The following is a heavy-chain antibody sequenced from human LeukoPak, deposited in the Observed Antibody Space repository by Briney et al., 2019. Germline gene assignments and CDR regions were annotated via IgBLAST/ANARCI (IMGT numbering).Heavy chain of an antibody. V-gene: IGHV3-23*01. CDR3: AKEWGRGYDILTGYYFDY. CDR2: ISGSGGST. Sequence: GGSLRLSCAASGFTFTNAWMSWVRQAPGKGLEWVSAISGSGGSTYYADSVKGRFTISRDNSKNTLYLQMNSLRAEDTAVYYCAKEWGRGYDILTGYYFDYWGQGTLVTVSS. CDR1: GFTFTNAW. J-gene: IGHJ4*02. D-gene: IGHD3-9*01.